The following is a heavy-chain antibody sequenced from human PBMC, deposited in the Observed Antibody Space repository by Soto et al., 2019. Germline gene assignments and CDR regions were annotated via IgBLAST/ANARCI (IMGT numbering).Heavy chain of an antibody. Sequence: GGSLRLSCAASGFTFSSYGMHWVRQAPGKGLEWVAVIWYDGRNKYYADSVKGRFTISRDNSKNTLYLQMNSLRAEDTAVYYCATFYGSGSPPLFVWGQGTTVTVSS. J-gene: IGHJ6*02. CDR3: ATFYGSGSPPLFV. V-gene: IGHV3-33*01. CDR1: GFTFSSYG. CDR2: IWYDGRNK. D-gene: IGHD3-10*01.